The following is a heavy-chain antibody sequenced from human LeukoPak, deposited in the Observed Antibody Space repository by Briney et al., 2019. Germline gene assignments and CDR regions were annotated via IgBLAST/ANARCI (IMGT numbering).Heavy chain of an antibody. CDR3: ARRGSYSDGYYYYYGMDV. CDR2: INPNSGGT. CDR1: GYTFTGYY. D-gene: IGHD1-26*01. V-gene: IGHV1-2*02. J-gene: IGHJ6*02. Sequence: ASVNVSCKASGYTFTGYYMHWVRQAPGQGLEWMGWINPNSGGTNYAQKFQGRVTMTRDTSISTAYMELSRLRSDDTAVYYCARRGSYSDGYYYYYGMDVWGQGTTVTVSS.